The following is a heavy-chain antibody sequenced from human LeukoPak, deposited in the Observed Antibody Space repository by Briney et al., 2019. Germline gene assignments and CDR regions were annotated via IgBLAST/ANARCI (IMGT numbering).Heavy chain of an antibody. Sequence: PSETLSLTCTLSGGSISSGDYYWRWIRQPPGKGLEWIGYIYYSGSTYYNPSLKSRVTISVDTSKNQFSLKLSSVTAADTAVYYCASTYYEWPGGAFDIWGQGTMVTVSS. V-gene: IGHV4-30-4*01. CDR3: ASTYYEWPGGAFDI. D-gene: IGHD3-22*01. CDR1: GGSISSGDYY. CDR2: IYYSGST. J-gene: IGHJ3*02.